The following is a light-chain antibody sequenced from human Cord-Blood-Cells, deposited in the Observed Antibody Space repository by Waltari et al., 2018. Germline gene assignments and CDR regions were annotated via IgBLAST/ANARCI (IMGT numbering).Light chain of an antibody. CDR1: QSVSSSD. Sequence: EIVLTQSPGTLSLSPGERATLSCRASQSVSSSDLAWYQQKPGQAPRLLIYGASSRATGIPDRFSGSGSGTDFPLTIRRLAPEDFAVYYCQQYGSSPFGQGTQVEIK. CDR2: GAS. V-gene: IGKV3-20*01. J-gene: IGKJ1*01. CDR3: QQYGSSP.